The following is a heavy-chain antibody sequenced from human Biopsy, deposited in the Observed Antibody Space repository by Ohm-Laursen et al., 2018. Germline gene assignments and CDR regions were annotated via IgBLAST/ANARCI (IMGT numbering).Heavy chain of an antibody. CDR3: ARDRGYCADRPVPGCFDL. D-gene: IGHD2-15*01. CDR1: GDSISSYY. V-gene: IGHV4-59*01. Sequence: SETLSLTCTVSGDSISSYYWSWIRQPPGKGLQWIGYVYYTGSTDYNPSLQSRVTISVDTSKNHFSLRLRSVTPADTAIYYCARDRGYCADRPVPGCFDLWGHCTLVTVSS. J-gene: IGHJ2*01. CDR2: VYYTGST.